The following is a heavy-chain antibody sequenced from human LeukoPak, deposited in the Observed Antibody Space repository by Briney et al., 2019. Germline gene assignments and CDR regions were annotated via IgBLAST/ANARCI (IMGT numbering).Heavy chain of an antibody. D-gene: IGHD6-13*01. CDR3: ARTRMYRGKSQQLVDFDY. J-gene: IGHJ4*02. Sequence: ASVKVSCKAFGGTFSSYAISWVRQAPGQGLEWMGGIIPIFGTANYAQKFQGRVTITADESTSTAYMELSSLRSEDTAVYYCARTRMYRGKSQQLVDFDYWGQGTLVTVSS. V-gene: IGHV1-69*13. CDR2: IIPIFGTA. CDR1: GGTFSSYA.